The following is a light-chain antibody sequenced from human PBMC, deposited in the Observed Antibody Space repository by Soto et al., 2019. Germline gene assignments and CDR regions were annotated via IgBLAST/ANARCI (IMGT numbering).Light chain of an antibody. CDR1: QSVSSN. Sequence: EIVMTQSPATLSVSPGERATLSCRASQSVSSNLAWYQQKPGQAPRLLIYGASTRATGIPARFSGSGSGTEFTLTISSLQPEDFAVYDCQQYNNWPPWTFGQGTKVEIK. CDR2: GAS. J-gene: IGKJ1*01. CDR3: QQYNNWPPWT. V-gene: IGKV3-15*01.